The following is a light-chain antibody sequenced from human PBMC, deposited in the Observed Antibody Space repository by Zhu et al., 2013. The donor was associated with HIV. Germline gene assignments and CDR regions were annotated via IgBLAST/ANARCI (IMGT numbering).Light chain of an antibody. CDR1: SSIIGSNY. Sequence: QSVLTQPPSASGTPGQRVTISCSGSSSIIGSNYVYWYQQLPGTAPKLLVYRNHQRPSGVPERFSGSKSGTSATLGITGLQTGDEADYYCGTWDSSLSANWVFGGGTKLTVL. J-gene: IGLJ3*02. V-gene: IGLV1-47*01. CDR2: RNH. CDR3: GTWDSSLSANWV.